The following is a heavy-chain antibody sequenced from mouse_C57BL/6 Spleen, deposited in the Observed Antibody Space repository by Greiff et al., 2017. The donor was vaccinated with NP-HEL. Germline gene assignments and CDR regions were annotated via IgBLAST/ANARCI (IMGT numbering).Heavy chain of an antibody. Sequence: QVQLKESGPGLVQPSQSLTITCTVSGFSLTSYGVHWVRQSPGKGLEWLGVIWRGGSTDYNAAFMSRLSITKDNSKSQVFFKMNSLQADDTAIYYCAKNVDYYGSKDYYFDYWGQGTTLTVSS. J-gene: IGHJ2*01. D-gene: IGHD1-1*01. CDR2: IWRGGST. CDR1: GFSLTSYG. CDR3: AKNVDYYGSKDYYFDY. V-gene: IGHV2-5*01.